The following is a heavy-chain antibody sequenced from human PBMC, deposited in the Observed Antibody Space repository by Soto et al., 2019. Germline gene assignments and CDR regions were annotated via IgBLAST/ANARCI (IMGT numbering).Heavy chain of an antibody. V-gene: IGHV4-31*03. CDR1: GGSISSGGYY. D-gene: IGHD3-3*01. CDR3: ARGRKYYDFWSGYSHPRYYFNY. J-gene: IGHJ4*02. CDR2: IYYSGST. Sequence: SETLSLTCTVSGGSISSGGYYWSWIRQHPGKGLEWIGYIYYSGSTYYNPSLKSRVTISVDTSKSQFSLKLSSVTAADTAVYYCARGRKYYDFWSGYSHPRYYFNYWGQGTLVTVSS.